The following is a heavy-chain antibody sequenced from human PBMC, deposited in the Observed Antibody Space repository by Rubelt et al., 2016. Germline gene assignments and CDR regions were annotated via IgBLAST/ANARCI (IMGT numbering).Heavy chain of an antibody. CDR2: IIPVFGTA. CDR1: GGTFSSYA. Sequence: QVQLVQSGAEVKKPGSSVKVSCKASGGTFSSYAISWVRQAPGQGLEWMGGIIPVFGTANYAQKFQCRITMNSDESTSTAYMELSSLRSEDTAVYYCATTIAIRPYYFDCGGQGTLVTVSS. D-gene: IGHD6-6*01. V-gene: IGHV1-69*01. J-gene: IGHJ4*02. CDR3: ATTIAIRPYYFDC.